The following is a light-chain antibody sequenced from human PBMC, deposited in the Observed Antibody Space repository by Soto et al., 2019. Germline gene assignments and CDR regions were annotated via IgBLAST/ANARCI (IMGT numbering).Light chain of an antibody. V-gene: IGLV2-11*01. CDR2: DVD. J-gene: IGLJ1*01. Sequence: QSALTQPRSVSGSPGQSVTISCTGTSSDVGGYNYVSWYQHHPGKAPKLMIYDVDKRPSGVPGRFSGSKSGNTASLTISGLQAEDEADYYCCSYAGSYPFVFGTGTKVTGL. CDR3: CSYAGSYPFV. CDR1: SSDVGGYNY.